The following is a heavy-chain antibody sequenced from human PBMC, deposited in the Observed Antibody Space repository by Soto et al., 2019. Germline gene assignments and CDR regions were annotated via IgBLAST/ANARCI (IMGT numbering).Heavy chain of an antibody. CDR3: ACLGEINWLDP. CDR1: GGSFSGDY. Sequence: SETLSLTCAVYGGSFSGDYWSWIRQPPGKGLEWIGEINHSGSTNYNPSLKSRVTISVDTSKNQFSLKLSSVTAADTAVYYCACLGEINWLDPGGQETLVTASS. CDR2: INHSGST. D-gene: IGHD3-16*01. V-gene: IGHV4-34*01. J-gene: IGHJ5*02.